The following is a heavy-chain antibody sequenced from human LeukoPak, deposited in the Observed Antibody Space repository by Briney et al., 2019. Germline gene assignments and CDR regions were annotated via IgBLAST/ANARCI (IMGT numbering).Heavy chain of an antibody. CDR3: ARVGRRDYFDY. V-gene: IGHV1-46*01. Sequence: EASVKVSCKASGYTFTSYGISWVRQAPGQGLEWMGIINPSGGSTSYAQKFQGRVTMTRDTSTSTVYMELSSLRSEDTAVYYCARVGRRDYFDYWGQGTLVTVSS. CDR1: GYTFTSYG. CDR2: INPSGGST. J-gene: IGHJ4*02.